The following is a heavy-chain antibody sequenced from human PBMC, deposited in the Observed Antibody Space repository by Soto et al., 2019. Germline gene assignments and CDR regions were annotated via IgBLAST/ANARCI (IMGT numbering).Heavy chain of an antibody. Sequence: QVQLVQSGAEVKKPGSSVKVSCKASGGTFSSYAISWVRQDPGQWLEWMGGIIPIFGTANYAQKFQGRVTITADESASTAYMELSSLRSEDPAVYYCARGVVAADFYYFDYWGQGTVVTVSS. CDR3: ARGVVAADFYYFDY. CDR2: IIPIFGTA. CDR1: GGTFSSYA. V-gene: IGHV1-69*01. J-gene: IGHJ4*02. D-gene: IGHD2-2*01.